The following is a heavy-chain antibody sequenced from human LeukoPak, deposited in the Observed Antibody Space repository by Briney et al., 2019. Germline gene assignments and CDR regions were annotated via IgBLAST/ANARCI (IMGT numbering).Heavy chain of an antibody. J-gene: IGHJ4*02. CDR1: GFTFTSSA. V-gene: IGHV1-58*02. Sequence: SVKVSCKASGFTFTSSAMQWVRQARGQRLEWIGWIVVGSGNTNYAQKFQERVTITRDMSTSTAYMELSSLRSEDTAVYYCAAVPSGWYYDSSGYSPFDYWGQGTLVTVSS. D-gene: IGHD3-22*01. CDR3: AAVPSGWYYDSSGYSPFDY. CDR2: IVVGSGNT.